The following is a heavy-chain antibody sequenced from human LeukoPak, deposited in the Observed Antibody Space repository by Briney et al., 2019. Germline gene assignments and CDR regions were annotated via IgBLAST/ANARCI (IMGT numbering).Heavy chain of an antibody. J-gene: IGHJ4*02. D-gene: IGHD3-22*01. CDR3: AREDYYDSSGYLDY. Sequence: GGSLRLSCAASGFTFSSYSMNWVRQAPGKGLEWVSSISSSSSYIYYADSVKGRFTISRDNSKNTLYLQMNSLRAEDTAVYYCAREDYYDSSGYLDYWGQGTLVTVSS. CDR1: GFTFSSYS. V-gene: IGHV3-21*01. CDR2: ISSSSSYI.